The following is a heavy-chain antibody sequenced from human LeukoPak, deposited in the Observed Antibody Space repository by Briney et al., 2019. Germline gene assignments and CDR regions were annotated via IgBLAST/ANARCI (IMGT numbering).Heavy chain of an antibody. V-gene: IGHV4-30-2*01. J-gene: IGHJ5*02. CDR3: ARDLPSQKYCSSTSCPPNWFDP. D-gene: IGHD2-2*01. Sequence: TSETLSLTCAVSGGSISSGGYSWSWIRQPPGKGLEWIGYIYHSGSTYYNPSLKSRVTISVDRSKNQFSLKLSSVTAADTAVYYCARDLPSQKYCSSTSCPPNWFDPWGQGTLVTVSS. CDR2: IYHSGST. CDR1: GGSISSGGYS.